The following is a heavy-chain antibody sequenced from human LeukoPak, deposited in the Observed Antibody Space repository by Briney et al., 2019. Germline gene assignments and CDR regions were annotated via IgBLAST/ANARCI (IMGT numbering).Heavy chain of an antibody. CDR1: GFTFSSYA. V-gene: IGHV3-64D*06. CDR3: VKDWYYYDSSGYLEH. Sequence: GGSLRLSCSASGFTFSSYAMHWVRQAPGKGLEYVSAISSNGGSTYYVDSVKGRFTISGDNSKNTLYLQMSSLRAEDTAVYYCVKDWYYYDSSGYLEHWGQGTLVTVSS. J-gene: IGHJ1*01. CDR2: ISSNGGST. D-gene: IGHD3-22*01.